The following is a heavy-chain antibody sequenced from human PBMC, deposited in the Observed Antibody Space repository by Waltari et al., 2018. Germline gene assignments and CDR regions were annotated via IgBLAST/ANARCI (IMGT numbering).Heavy chain of an antibody. CDR3: ALAHYR. D-gene: IGHD1-26*01. V-gene: IGHV3-48*03. CDR1: GFTFSSYE. Sequence: EVQLVESGGDLVQPGGSLRLSCVASGFTFSSYEMNWVRQAPGKGLEWVSYISSSGRTIYYADSVKGRFTISRDNANNSLYLQMNSLRAEDTAVYYCALAHYRWGQGTLVTVSS. J-gene: IGHJ4*02. CDR2: ISSSGRTI.